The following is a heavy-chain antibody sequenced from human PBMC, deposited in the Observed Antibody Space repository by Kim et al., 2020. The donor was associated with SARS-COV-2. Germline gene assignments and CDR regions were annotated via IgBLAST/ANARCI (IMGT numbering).Heavy chain of an antibody. CDR3: ASLYDSSGYYYGRFEDY. J-gene: IGHJ4*02. V-gene: IGHV4-31*02. Sequence: KSRVTISVDTSKNQFSLKLSSVTAADTAVYYCASLYDSSGYYYGRFEDYWGQGTLVTVSS. D-gene: IGHD3-22*01.